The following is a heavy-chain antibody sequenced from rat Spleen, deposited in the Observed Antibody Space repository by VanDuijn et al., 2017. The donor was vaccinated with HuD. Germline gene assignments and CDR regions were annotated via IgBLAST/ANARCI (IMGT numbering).Heavy chain of an antibody. CDR2: ITPDGSST. CDR3: AREDYYDGYSWGYVMNA. V-gene: IGHV5-35*01. D-gene: IGHD1-12*03. J-gene: IGHJ4*01. CDR1: GFSFSNNW. Sequence: EVQLVESGGGLVQPGSPLKLSCAASGFSFSNNWLNWIRQAPGKGLEWIASITPDGSSTYYPDTVKGRFVISKDDAKNTGNLQMNNLRSEDTAMYYCAREDYYDGYSWGYVMNAWGQGASVTVSS.